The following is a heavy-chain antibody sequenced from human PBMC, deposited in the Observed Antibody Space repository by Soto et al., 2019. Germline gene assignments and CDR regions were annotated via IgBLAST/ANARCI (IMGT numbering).Heavy chain of an antibody. CDR2: ISWNSGSI. CDR3: AKDGGSSGWYEPFDY. J-gene: IGHJ4*02. D-gene: IGHD6-19*01. V-gene: IGHV3-9*01. Sequence: EVQLVESGGGLVQPGRSLRLSCAASGFTFDDYAMHWVRQAPGKGLEWVSGISWNSGSIGYADSVKGRFTISRDNAKNSLYLQMNSLRAEDTALYDCAKDGGSSGWYEPFDYWGQGTLVTVSS. CDR1: GFTFDDYA.